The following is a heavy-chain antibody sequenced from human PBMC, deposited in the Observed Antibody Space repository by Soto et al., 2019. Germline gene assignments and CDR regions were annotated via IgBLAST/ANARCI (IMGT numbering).Heavy chain of an antibody. V-gene: IGHV5-10-1*01. CDR1: GYSFTSYW. CDR2: IDPSDSYT. CDR3: ARGQIVTIHPPVDD. J-gene: IGHJ4*02. Sequence: GEXLKIACSVSGYSFTSYWIGWVRQMPGKGLEWMGRIDPSDSYTNYSPSFQGHVTISADKSISTAYLQWSSLKASDTAMYYCARGQIVTIHPPVDDWGQGTLVTVSS. D-gene: IGHD3-16*02.